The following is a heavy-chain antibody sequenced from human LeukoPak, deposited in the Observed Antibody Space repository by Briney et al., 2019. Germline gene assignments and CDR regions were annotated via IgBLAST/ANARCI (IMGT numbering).Heavy chain of an antibody. Sequence: PGRSLRLSCAASGFTFDGYAIHWVRQAPGKGLEWVSGISWNSGSISYADSGKGRFTISRDNAKNSLYLQMNSLRAEDTALYYCAKGGIGYDILTGLDYWGQGTLVTVSS. CDR3: AKGGIGYDILTGLDY. V-gene: IGHV3-9*01. D-gene: IGHD3-9*01. CDR1: GFTFDGYA. CDR2: ISWNSGSI. J-gene: IGHJ4*02.